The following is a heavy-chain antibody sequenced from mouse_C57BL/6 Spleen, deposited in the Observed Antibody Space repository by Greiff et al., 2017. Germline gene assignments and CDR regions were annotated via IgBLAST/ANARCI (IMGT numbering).Heavy chain of an antibody. CDR1: GFSLTSYG. CDR2: IWRGGST. J-gene: IGHJ4*01. Sequence: QVQLKESGPGLVQPSQSLSITCTVSGFSLTSYGVHWVRQSPGKGLEWLGVIWRGGSTDYNAAFMSRLSITKDNSKSQVFFKMNSLQADDTAIYYCAKNSGHYYGSSYYAMDYWGQGTSVTVSS. CDR3: AKNSGHYYGSSYYAMDY. D-gene: IGHD1-1*01. V-gene: IGHV2-5*01.